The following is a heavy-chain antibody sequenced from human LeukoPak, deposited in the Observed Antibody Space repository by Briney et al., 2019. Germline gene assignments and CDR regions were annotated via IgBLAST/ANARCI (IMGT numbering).Heavy chain of an antibody. CDR2: ISSSGSTI. CDR3: ALTWLSGLDY. V-gene: IGHV3-48*03. D-gene: IGHD5-12*01. CDR1: GFTFSSYE. Sequence: GGSLRLSCAASGFTFSSYEMNWVRQAPGKGLEWVSYISSSGSTIYYADSVKGRSTISRDNAKNSLYLQMNSLRAEDTAVYYCALTWLSGLDYWGQGTLVTVSS. J-gene: IGHJ4*02.